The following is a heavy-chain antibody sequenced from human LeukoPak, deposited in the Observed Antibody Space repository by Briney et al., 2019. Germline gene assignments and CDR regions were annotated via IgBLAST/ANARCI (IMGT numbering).Heavy chain of an antibody. J-gene: IGHJ5*02. V-gene: IGHV3-23*01. D-gene: IGHD3-10*01. Sequence: GGSLILSCAASGFTFSSYALSWVRQAPGKGLEWVSAISASGGSAYYADSVKGRFTISRDNSKDTLYLQMNSLRAEDTAVYYCAEGTMVRGVMNHWGQGTLVTVSS. CDR2: ISASGGSA. CDR1: GFTFSSYA. CDR3: AEGTMVRGVMNH.